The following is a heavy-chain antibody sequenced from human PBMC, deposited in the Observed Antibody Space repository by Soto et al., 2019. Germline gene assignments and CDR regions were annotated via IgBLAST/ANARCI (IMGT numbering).Heavy chain of an antibody. Sequence: QVQLVESGGGVVQPGRSLRLSCAASGFIFRSYAMHWVRQAPGKGLEGVAVISYDGSKKYYADSVKGRYTISRDDSKNTLDLQMNSLRVEDTAVYYCARAPHGMDVWGQGTTVTVSS. CDR2: ISYDGSKK. J-gene: IGHJ6*02. V-gene: IGHV3-30-3*01. CDR3: ARAPHGMDV. CDR1: GFIFRSYA.